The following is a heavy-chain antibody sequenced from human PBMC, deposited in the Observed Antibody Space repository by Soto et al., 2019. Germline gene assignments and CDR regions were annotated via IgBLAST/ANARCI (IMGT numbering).Heavy chain of an antibody. D-gene: IGHD5-12*01. CDR3: ARNRGYAFDY. J-gene: IGHJ4*02. V-gene: IGHV3-30*03. Sequence: PGGSLRLSCAASGFTFSSYGMHWVRQAPGKGLEWVAVISYDGSNKYYADSVKGRFTISRDNAKNSLYLQMNSQRTEDAAVYYCARNRGYAFDYSGRGTLDIVSS. CDR1: GFTFSSYG. CDR2: ISYDGSNK.